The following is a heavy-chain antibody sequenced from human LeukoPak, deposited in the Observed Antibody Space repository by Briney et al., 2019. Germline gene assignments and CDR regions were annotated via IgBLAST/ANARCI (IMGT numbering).Heavy chain of an antibody. D-gene: IGHD3-22*01. V-gene: IGHV4-4*02. CDR3: ARRRGYYDSSGYYFRLDFDY. CDR2: IYHSGST. CDR1: GGSISSSNW. J-gene: IGHJ4*02. Sequence: SETLSLTCAVSGGSISSSNWWSWVRQPPGKGLEWIGEIYHSGSTNYNPSLKSRVTISVDTSKNQFSLKLSSVTAADTAVYYCARRRGYYDSSGYYFRLDFDYWGQGTLVTVSP.